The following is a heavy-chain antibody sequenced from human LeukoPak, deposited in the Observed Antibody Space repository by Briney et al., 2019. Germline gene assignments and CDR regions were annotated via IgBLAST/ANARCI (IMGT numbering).Heavy chain of an antibody. J-gene: IGHJ5*02. CDR1: SDSISSGSYY. V-gene: IGHV4-61*02. D-gene: IGHD3-10*01. Sequence: SETLSLTCTVSSDSISSGSYYWSWIRQPAGKELEWIGRIHTSGSTDYDPSLRSRVTISLDTSKNRFSLQLSSVTAADTAVYYCARGVSQVRGMWFDPWGQGTLVTVSS. CDR2: IHTSGST. CDR3: ARGVSQVRGMWFDP.